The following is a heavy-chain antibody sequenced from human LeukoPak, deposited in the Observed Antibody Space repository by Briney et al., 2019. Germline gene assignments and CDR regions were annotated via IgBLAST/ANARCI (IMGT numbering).Heavy chain of an antibody. V-gene: IGHV3-49*04. Sequence: GGSLRLXCTASGFTFGDYAMSWVRQAPGKGLEWVGFIRSKTYGVTTEYAASVKGRFTISRDDSKSIAYLQMNSLKTEDTAVYYCTRSYYDILTGYYLFDYWGQGTLVTVSS. J-gene: IGHJ4*02. D-gene: IGHD3-9*01. CDR1: GFTFGDYA. CDR2: IRSKTYGVTT. CDR3: TRSYYDILTGYYLFDY.